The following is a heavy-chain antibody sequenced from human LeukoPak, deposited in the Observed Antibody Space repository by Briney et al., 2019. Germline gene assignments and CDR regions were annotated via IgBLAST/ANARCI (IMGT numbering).Heavy chain of an antibody. CDR1: GFTFSRSW. CDR2: INPDGDGM. J-gene: IGHJ4*02. D-gene: IGHD5-12*01. V-gene: IGHV3-7*01. Sequence: GGSLILSCTASGFTFSRSWMNWIRQAPGKGLEWVANINPDGDGMRFVDSVKGRFTMSRDNAQSSLHLQMNSRRVEDTAFYYCAAWTDRGYSYWGQGVLVTVSS. CDR3: AAWTDRGYSY.